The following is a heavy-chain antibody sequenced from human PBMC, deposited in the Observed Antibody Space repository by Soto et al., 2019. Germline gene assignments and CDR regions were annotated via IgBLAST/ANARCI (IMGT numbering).Heavy chain of an antibody. Sequence: EVQLVESGGGLVQPGGSLRLSCAASGFTFSSYSMNWVRQAPGKGLEWVSYISSSSTIYYADSVKGRFTISRDNAKNSLYLQMNSLRDEDTAVYYCAMEYCSSTSCYRDYWGQGTLVTVSS. J-gene: IGHJ4*02. CDR3: AMEYCSSTSCYRDY. V-gene: IGHV3-48*02. CDR2: ISSSSTI. CDR1: GFTFSSYS. D-gene: IGHD2-2*02.